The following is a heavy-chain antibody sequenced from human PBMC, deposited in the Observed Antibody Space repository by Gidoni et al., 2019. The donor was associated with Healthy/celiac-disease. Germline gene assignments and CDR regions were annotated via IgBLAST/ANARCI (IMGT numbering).Heavy chain of an antibody. D-gene: IGHD4-17*01. CDR3: ARVSRLRYYYYGMDV. CDR2: INHSGST. J-gene: IGHJ6*02. V-gene: IGHV4-34*01. CDR1: GGSFSGYY. Sequence: LQQWGAGLLKPSETLSLTCAVYGGSFSGYYWSWIRQPPGKGLEWIGEINHSGSTNYNPSLKSRVTISVDTSKNQFSLKLSSVTAADTAVYYCARVSRLRYYYYGMDVWGQGTTVTVSS.